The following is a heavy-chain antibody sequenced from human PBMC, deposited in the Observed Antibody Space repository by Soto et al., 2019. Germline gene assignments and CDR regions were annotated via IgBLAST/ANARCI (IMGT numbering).Heavy chain of an antibody. CDR3: AREGDVPYYYYGMDV. D-gene: IGHD2-21*02. J-gene: IGHJ6*02. V-gene: IGHV1-18*01. CDR2: ISGYDGRT. Sequence: QVHLVQSGAEVKKPGASVKVSCKTSGYTFTSYGISWVRQAPGQGLEWLGLISGYDGRTNLAQKVQDRVTMTTDTSTSTVYMELRSLRSDDTAVYYCAREGDVPYYYYGMDVWGQGTTVTVSS. CDR1: GYTFTSYG.